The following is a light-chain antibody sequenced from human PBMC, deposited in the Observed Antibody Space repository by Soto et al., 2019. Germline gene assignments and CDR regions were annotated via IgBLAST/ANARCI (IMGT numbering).Light chain of an antibody. V-gene: IGKV3-15*01. Sequence: EIVLTQSPATLSLSPGDRATLSCRASQSVTSSLAWFQQKPGQAPRLLMYGASTRATGVPARFSGSGSGTEFTLTISSLQSEDFAVYYCQQYNDWWTFGQGTKVDIK. CDR1: QSVTSS. CDR3: QQYNDWWT. CDR2: GAS. J-gene: IGKJ1*01.